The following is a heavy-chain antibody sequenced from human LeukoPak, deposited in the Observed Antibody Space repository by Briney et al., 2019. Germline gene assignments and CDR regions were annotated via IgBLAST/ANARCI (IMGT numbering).Heavy chain of an antibody. CDR1: GGSTTSSSYH. CDR2: MFHGGST. J-gene: IGHJ5*02. Sequence: SETLSLTCTVSGGSTTSSSYHWVWIRQPPGEGLEWIGSMFHGGSTYDNPPLKSRVTISGDASKNQFSLKLTSVIATDTAVYYCARVLSSGYWVDPWGQGTLVTVSS. V-gene: IGHV4-39*01. CDR3: ARVLSSGYWVDP. D-gene: IGHD3-22*01.